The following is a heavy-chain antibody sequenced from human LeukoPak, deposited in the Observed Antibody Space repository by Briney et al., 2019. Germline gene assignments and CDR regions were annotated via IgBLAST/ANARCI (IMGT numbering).Heavy chain of an antibody. D-gene: IGHD1-26*01. CDR3: ARGLSSGSYF. Sequence: GGSLRLSCAASGFTSSTYWMSWVRQAPGKGLEWVANIKQDGSEKYYVDSVKGRFTISRDNAKNSLYLQMNSLRAEDTAVYYCARGLSSGSYFWGQGTLVTVSS. CDR1: GFTSSTYW. V-gene: IGHV3-7*01. J-gene: IGHJ4*02. CDR2: IKQDGSEK.